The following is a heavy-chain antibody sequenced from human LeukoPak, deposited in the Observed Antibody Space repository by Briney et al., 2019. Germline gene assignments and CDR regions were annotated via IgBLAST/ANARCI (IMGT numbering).Heavy chain of an antibody. CDR1: GFTFSTYA. Sequence: GGSLRLSCAASGFTFSTYAMSWVRQAPGKGLEWVATISGSGANTYYADSVRGRFPISRDNSKHTLYLHMNSLRAEDTAVYYCPKERAGHPNPYSFDDGSQATLVTVPS. D-gene: IGHD6-19*01. J-gene: IGHJ4*02. V-gene: IGHV3-23*01. CDR3: PKERAGHPNPYSFDD. CDR2: ISGSGANT.